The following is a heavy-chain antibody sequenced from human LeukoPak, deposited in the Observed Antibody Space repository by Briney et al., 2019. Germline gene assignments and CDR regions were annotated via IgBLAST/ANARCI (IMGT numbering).Heavy chain of an antibody. CDR3: ARGRLVAGYYFDY. CDR1: GDTFSSYA. Sequence: SVKVSCKASGDTFSSYALSWVRQAPGQGLEWMGGIIPIFGTANYAQKFQGRVTITADKSTSTAYMELSSLRSEDTAVYYCARGRLVAGYYFDYWGQGTLVTVSS. D-gene: IGHD6-19*01. CDR2: IIPIFGTA. V-gene: IGHV1-69*06. J-gene: IGHJ4*02.